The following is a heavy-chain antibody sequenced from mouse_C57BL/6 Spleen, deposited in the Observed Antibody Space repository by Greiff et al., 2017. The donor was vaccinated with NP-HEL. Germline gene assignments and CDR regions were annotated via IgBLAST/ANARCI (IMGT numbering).Heavy chain of an antibody. CDR1: GYSITSGYY. CDR3: AREEVTTVVARVYYAMDY. J-gene: IGHJ4*01. V-gene: IGHV3-6*01. Sequence: VQLQESGPGLVKPSQSLSLTCSVTGYSITSGYYWNWIRQFPGNKLEWMGYISYDGSNNYNPSLKNRISITRDTSKNQFFLKLNSVTTEDTATYYCAREEVTTVVARVYYAMDYWGQGTSVTVSS. CDR2: ISYDGSN. D-gene: IGHD1-1*01.